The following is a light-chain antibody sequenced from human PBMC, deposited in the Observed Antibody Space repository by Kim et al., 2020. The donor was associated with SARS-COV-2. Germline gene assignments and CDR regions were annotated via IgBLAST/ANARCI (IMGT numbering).Light chain of an antibody. J-gene: IGLJ2*01. CDR2: QDN. CDR1: QLGDKF. Sequence: SYELTQPPSVSVSPGQTASISCSGDQLGDKFASWYQQKPGQSPVLLIYQDNKRPSGIPERFSGSNSGNTASLTISGTQPMDEADYYCQAWDTNTAVLFGGGTQLTVL. CDR3: QAWDTNTAVL. V-gene: IGLV3-1*01.